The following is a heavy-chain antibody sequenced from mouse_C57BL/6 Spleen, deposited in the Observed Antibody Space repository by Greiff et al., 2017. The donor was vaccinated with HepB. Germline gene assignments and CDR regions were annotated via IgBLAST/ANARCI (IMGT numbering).Heavy chain of an antibody. CDR1: GYTFTSYW. D-gene: IGHD1-1*01. V-gene: IGHV1-64*01. CDR2: IHPNSGST. CDR3: AREEGPLTVVLDY. Sequence: QVQLQQPGAELVKPGASVKLSCKASGYTFTSYWMHWVKQRPGQGLEWIGMIHPNSGSTNYNEKFKSKATLTVDKSSSTAYMQISSLTSEDSAVYYCAREEGPLTVVLDYWGQGTTLTVSS. J-gene: IGHJ2*01.